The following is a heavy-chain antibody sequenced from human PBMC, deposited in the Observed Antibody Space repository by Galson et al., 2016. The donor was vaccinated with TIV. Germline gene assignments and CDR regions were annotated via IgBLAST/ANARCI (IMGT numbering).Heavy chain of an antibody. D-gene: IGHD2-2*03. Sequence: QSGAEVKKPGESLKISCKASGYSITTFWIGWVRQMPGKGLEWMGVIYPEDSDTRYSPSFQGQVTISADKSIRTAYLQWSSMKASDTAIYYCAKIGYCYSTTDCYAYDAFHIWGQGTMVSVSS. CDR3: AKIGYCYSTTDCYAYDAFHI. J-gene: IGHJ3*02. CDR1: GYSITTFW. V-gene: IGHV5-51*01. CDR2: IYPEDSDT.